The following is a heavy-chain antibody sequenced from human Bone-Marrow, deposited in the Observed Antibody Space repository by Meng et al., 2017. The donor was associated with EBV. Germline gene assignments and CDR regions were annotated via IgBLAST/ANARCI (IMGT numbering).Heavy chain of an antibody. CDR3: ARDVRAVAYHFDY. D-gene: IGHD6-19*01. CDR1: GYTFTSYY. J-gene: IGHJ4*02. Sequence: VQRLRSGAEVNKPGASVKVSCKGSGYTFTSYYMHWVRRAPGQGLEWMGIINPSGGSTSYEQKFQGRVTMTRDTSTSTVYMELSSLRSEDTAVYYCARDVRAVAYHFDYWGQGTLVTVSS. CDR2: INPSGGST. V-gene: IGHV1-46*01.